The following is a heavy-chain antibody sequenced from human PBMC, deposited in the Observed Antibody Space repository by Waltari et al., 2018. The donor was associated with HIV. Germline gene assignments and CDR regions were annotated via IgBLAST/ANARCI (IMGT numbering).Heavy chain of an antibody. J-gene: IGHJ4*02. D-gene: IGHD5-12*01. CDR2: MSGSGGAT. Sequence: EVQLLESGGGLVQPGGSLRLSCAASGFTFSSYAMSWVRQAPGRGLEWVATMSGSGGATYYEDSVKGRFAISRDSSKNTLFLQMNSLRAEDSAVYYCAKVDIVVSPLFPFDFWGQGTLVTVSS. V-gene: IGHV3-23*01. CDR1: GFTFSSYA. CDR3: AKVDIVVSPLFPFDF.